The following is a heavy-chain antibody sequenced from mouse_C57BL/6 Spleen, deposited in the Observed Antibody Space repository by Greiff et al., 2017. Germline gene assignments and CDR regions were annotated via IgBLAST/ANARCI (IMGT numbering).Heavy chain of an antibody. CDR2: INPYNGDT. D-gene: IGHD1-1*01. CDR3: ARGGLYYGSGYFDV. J-gene: IGHJ1*03. CDR1: GYSFTGYF. Sequence: EVQLQQSGPELVKPGDSVKISCKASGYSFTGYFMNWVMQSHGKSLEWIGRINPYNGDTFYNQKFKGKATLTVDKSSSTAHMELRSLTSEDSAVYYCARGGLYYGSGYFDVWGTGTTVTVSS. V-gene: IGHV1-20*01.